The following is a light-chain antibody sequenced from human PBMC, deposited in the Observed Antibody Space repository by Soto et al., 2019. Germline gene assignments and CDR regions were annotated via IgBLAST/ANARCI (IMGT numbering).Light chain of an antibody. V-gene: IGLV2-8*01. J-gene: IGLJ1*01. CDR3: SSYAGSYLFV. CDR2: EVS. CDR1: SSDVGGYNY. Sequence: QSALTQPPSASGSPGQSVTISCTGTSSDVGGYNYVSWYQQHPGKAPKLMIYEVSKRPSGVPDRFSGSKSGNTASLTVSGLQAEVEADYYCSSYAGSYLFVFGTGTKVTVL.